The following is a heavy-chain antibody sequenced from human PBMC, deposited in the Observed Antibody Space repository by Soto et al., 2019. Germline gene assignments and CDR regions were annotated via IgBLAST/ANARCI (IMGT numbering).Heavy chain of an antibody. CDR3: AKADYSYSWAPGDY. Sequence: SLRLSCVISRLTFSNYALNWVRQAPGKGLEWVSSISGSGDTTYYADSVKGRFTIPRDNSKNTLYLHMNSLRVEDTALYYCAKADYSYSWAPGDYWGQGTLVTVSS. CDR2: ISGSGDTT. V-gene: IGHV3-23*01. CDR1: RLTFSNYA. J-gene: IGHJ4*02. D-gene: IGHD6-13*01.